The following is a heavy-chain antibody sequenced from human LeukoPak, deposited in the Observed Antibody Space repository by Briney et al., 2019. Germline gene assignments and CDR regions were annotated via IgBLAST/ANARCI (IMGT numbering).Heavy chain of an antibody. J-gene: IGHJ3*02. CDR2: ISAYNGNT. CDR3: ARVRRSYGAFDI. D-gene: IGHD3-16*01. CDR1: GYTFTSYG. Sequence: ASVKVSCKASGYTFTSYGISWVRQAPGQGLERMGWISAYNGNTNYAQKLQGRVTMTTDTSTSTAYMELRSLRSDDTAVYYCARVRRSYGAFDIWGQGTMVTVSS. V-gene: IGHV1-18*01.